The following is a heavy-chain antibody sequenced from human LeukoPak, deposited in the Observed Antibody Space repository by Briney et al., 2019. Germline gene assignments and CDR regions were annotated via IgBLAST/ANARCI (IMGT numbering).Heavy chain of an antibody. CDR3: ARGTAMVLGGWFDP. D-gene: IGHD5-18*01. Sequence: SETLSLTCTVSGGSISSSSYYWGWIRQPPGKGLEWIGSIYYSGSTYYNPSLKSRVTISVDTSKNQFSLKLSSVTAADTAVYYCARGTAMVLGGWFDPWGQGTLVTVSS. J-gene: IGHJ5*02. V-gene: IGHV4-39*07. CDR2: IYYSGST. CDR1: GGSISSSSYY.